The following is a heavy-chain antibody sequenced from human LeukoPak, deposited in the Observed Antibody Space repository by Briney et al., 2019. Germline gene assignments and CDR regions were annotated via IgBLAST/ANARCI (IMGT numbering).Heavy chain of an antibody. CDR1: GFTFSSYA. CDR3: AKSYDSSGYYYFSLGY. CDR2: ISGSGGST. Sequence: PGGSLRLSCAASGFTFSSYAMSWVRQAPGKGLEWVSAISGSGGSTYYADSVKGRFTISRDNSKNTLYLQMNSLRAEDTAVYYCAKSYDSSGYYYFSLGYWGQGTLVTVSS. V-gene: IGHV3-23*01. D-gene: IGHD3-22*01. J-gene: IGHJ4*02.